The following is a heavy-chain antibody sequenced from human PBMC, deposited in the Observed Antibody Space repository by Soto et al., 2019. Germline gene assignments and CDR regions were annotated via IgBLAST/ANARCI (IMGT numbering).Heavy chain of an antibody. Sequence: SETLSLTCAVYGGSFSGYYWSWIRQPPGKGLEWIGEINHSGSTNYNPSLKSRVTISVDTSKNQFSLKLSSVTAADTAVYYCARGTVTRVCGVWGKGTTVTVSS. CDR1: GGSFSGYY. CDR3: ARGTVTRVCGV. V-gene: IGHV4-34*01. D-gene: IGHD2-8*01. J-gene: IGHJ6*04. CDR2: INHSGST.